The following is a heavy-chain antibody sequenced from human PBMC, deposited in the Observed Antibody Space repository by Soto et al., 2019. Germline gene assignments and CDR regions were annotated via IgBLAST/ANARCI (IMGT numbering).Heavy chain of an antibody. CDR3: ARGLAADGA. CDR2: INAGSGNT. J-gene: IGHJ5*02. CDR1: GYTFTNYA. D-gene: IGHD6-13*01. V-gene: IGHV1-3*01. Sequence: QVQLVQSGAEVKKPGASVKVSCTASGYTFTNYAIHWVRHAPGQRLEWMGFINAGSGNTKYSQTFQGRLTLTKDTSASTAYRDLSSLRSEDTAIYYCARGLAADGAWGQGTLVTVSS.